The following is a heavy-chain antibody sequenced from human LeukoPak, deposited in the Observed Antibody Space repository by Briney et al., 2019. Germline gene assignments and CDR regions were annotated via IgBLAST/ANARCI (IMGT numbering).Heavy chain of an antibody. CDR1: GGSISSYY. CDR2: SYYSGST. Sequence: SETLSLTCTVSGGSISSYYWSWIRQPPGKGLEWIGYSYYSGSTNYNPSLKSRVTMSVDTSKNQFSLKLSSVTAADTAVYYCARGRRIAAAGTTKKTYYFDYWGQGTLVTVSS. CDR3: ARGRRIAAAGTTKKTYYFDY. J-gene: IGHJ4*02. D-gene: IGHD6-13*01. V-gene: IGHV4-59*01.